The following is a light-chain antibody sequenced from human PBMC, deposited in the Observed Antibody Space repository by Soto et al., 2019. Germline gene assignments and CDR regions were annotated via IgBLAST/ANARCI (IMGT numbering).Light chain of an antibody. CDR2: LGS. Sequence: DIVMTQSPLSLPVTPGEPASISCMPSQSLLHSNGYNYLDWYLQKPGQSPQLLIYLGSDRASGVPDRCRGSGSGTDFTLKISRVEAEDVGVYYCMQALQTPITFGQGTRLEIK. J-gene: IGKJ5*01. CDR3: MQALQTPIT. CDR1: QSLLHSNGYNY. V-gene: IGKV2-28*01.